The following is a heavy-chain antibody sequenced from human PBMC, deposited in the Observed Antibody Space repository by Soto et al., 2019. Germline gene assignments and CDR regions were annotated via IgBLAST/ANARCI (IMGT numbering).Heavy chain of an antibody. D-gene: IGHD2-8*01. CDR1: GYTFTSYS. CDR3: ARGHNFGFILYAIDV. V-gene: IGHV1-46*01. CDR2: INPSSGRT. J-gene: IGHJ6*01. Sequence: ASVKVSCKASGYTFTSYSMHWVRQAPGHGLEWMGIINPSSGRTSYAQNFQGRVTMTSDTSTSIVYMEMSSLKSEDTAVYYCARGHNFGFILYAIDVWRQRPTFT.